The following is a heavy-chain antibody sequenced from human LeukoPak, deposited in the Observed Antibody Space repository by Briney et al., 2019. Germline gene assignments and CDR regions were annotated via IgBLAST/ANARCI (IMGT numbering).Heavy chain of an antibody. D-gene: IGHD1-26*01. J-gene: IGHJ4*02. CDR3: ARGSDVGADYFDY. CDR1: GGSFSGYY. Sequence: SETLSLTCAVYGGSFSGYYWSWIRQPAGKGLEWIGRIYTSGSTNYNPSLKSRVTMSVDTSKNQFSLKLSSVTAADTAVYYCARGSDVGADYFDYWGQGTLVTVSS. V-gene: IGHV4-59*10. CDR2: IYTSGST.